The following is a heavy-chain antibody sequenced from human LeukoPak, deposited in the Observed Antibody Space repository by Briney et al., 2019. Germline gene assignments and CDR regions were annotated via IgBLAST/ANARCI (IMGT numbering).Heavy chain of an antibody. CDR2: ISSSGSTI. J-gene: IGHJ6*02. CDR3: ARASSYYYGMDV. V-gene: IGHV3-11*01. Sequence: PGGSLRLSCAASGFTVSDYYMSWIRQTPGKGLEWVSYISSSGSTIYYADSVKGRFTISRDNAKNSLYLQMNSLRAEDTAVYYCARASSYYYGMDVWGQGTTVTVSS. CDR1: GFTVSDYY.